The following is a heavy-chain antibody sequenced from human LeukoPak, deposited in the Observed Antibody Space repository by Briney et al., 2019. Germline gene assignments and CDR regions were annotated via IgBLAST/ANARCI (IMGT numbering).Heavy chain of an antibody. CDR1: GYNFNAFT. Sequence: ASVKVSCKASGYNFNAFTITWVRQAPGQGLEWMGWISPYNGNTEYSENVEDRVTMTTDTSTSTAYMELRSLRSDDTAVYYCARGYMTTIVEWFDPWGQGTLVTVSS. D-gene: IGHD3-22*01. V-gene: IGHV1-18*01. CDR2: ISPYNGNT. J-gene: IGHJ5*02. CDR3: ARGYMTTIVEWFDP.